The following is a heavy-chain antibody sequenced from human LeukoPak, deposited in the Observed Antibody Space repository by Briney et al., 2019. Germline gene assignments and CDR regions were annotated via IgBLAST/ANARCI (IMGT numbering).Heavy chain of an antibody. J-gene: IGHJ4*02. CDR1: GGSISSYY. CDR2: IYTSGST. CDR3: ASEDVLLRVYDY. V-gene: IGHV4-4*07. D-gene: IGHD3-3*01. Sequence: PSETLSLTCTVSGGSISSYYWSWIRQPAGKGLEWIGRIYTSGSTNYNPSLKSRVTMSVDTSKNQFSLKLSSVTAADTAAYYCASEDVLLRVYDYWGQGTLVTVSS.